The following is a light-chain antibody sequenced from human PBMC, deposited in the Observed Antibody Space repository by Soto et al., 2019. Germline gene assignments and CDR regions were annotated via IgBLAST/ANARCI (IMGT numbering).Light chain of an antibody. J-gene: IGKJ5*01. CDR1: QSVSSSY. CDR3: QQYGSSRIT. Sequence: EIVLTQSPGTLSLSPGGRATLSCRASQSVSSSYLAWYQQKPGQAPRLLIYGASSRATGIPDRFSGSGSGTDFTLTISRLEPEDFAVYYCQQYGSSRITFGQGTRLEIK. CDR2: GAS. V-gene: IGKV3-20*01.